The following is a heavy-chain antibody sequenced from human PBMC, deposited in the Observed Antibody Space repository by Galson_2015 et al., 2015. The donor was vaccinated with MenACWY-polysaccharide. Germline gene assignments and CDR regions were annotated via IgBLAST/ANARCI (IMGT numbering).Heavy chain of an antibody. CDR2: ISSSSSTI. D-gene: IGHD2-2*01. V-gene: IGHV3-48*01. CDR1: GFTFSSYS. J-gene: IGHJ6*02. CDR3: ARLHCSSSSCCPTDYYYYGMDV. Sequence: SLRLSCAASGFTFSSYSMNWVRQAPGKGLEWVSYISSSSSTIYYADSVKGRFTISRDNAKNSLFLQMNSLRAEDTAVYYCARLHCSSSSCCPTDYYYYGMDVWGQGTTVTVSS.